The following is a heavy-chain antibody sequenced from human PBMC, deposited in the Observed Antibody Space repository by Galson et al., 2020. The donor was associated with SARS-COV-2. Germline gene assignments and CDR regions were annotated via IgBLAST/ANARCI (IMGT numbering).Heavy chain of an antibody. Sequence: ASETLSLTCTVSGASIDSSDHYWAWFRQSPEKGLEWVSTVYHTGRSDYSPSHKSRVTTSIDTSKDQFSLNLTSVTTADTAVYFCARRRLASYDRRGRVVAHGFDLWGQGTLVTVSS. D-gene: IGHD2-21*01. J-gene: IGHJ3*01. CDR3: ARRRLASYDRRGRVVAHGFDL. CDR1: GASIDSSDHY. V-gene: IGHV4-39*01. CDR2: VYHTGRS.